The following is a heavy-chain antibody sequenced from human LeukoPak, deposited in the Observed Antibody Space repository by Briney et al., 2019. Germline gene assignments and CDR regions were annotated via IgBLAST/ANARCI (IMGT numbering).Heavy chain of an antibody. Sequence: GASLKVSCKASGGTFSSYAISWVRQAPGQGLEWRGGIIPIFGTANYAQKFQGRVTITADKSTSTAYMELSSLRSEDTAVYYCARGGYCSGGSCYMLGDYYGMDVWGKGTTVTVSS. CDR2: IIPIFGTA. J-gene: IGHJ6*04. CDR3: ARGGYCSGGSCYMLGDYYGMDV. D-gene: IGHD2-15*01. CDR1: GGTFSSYA. V-gene: IGHV1-69*06.